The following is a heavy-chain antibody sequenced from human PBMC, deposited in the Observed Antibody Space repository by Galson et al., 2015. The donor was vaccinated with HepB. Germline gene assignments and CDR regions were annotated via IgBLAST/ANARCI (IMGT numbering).Heavy chain of an antibody. J-gene: IGHJ5*02. CDR3: ARVLGFCSATTCYPRFDP. Sequence: SETLSLTCSVSGVPISNFYWSWIRQPPGKGLEWIGHIYYSGSANYNPSLKGRATISVDTSKNQFSLNLSSVTAADAAVYHCARVLGFCSATTCYPRFDPWGQGTLVTVSS. V-gene: IGHV4-59*01. CDR2: IYYSGSA. CDR1: GVPISNFY. D-gene: IGHD2-2*01.